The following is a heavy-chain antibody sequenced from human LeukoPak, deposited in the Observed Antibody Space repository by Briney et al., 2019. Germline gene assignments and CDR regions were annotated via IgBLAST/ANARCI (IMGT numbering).Heavy chain of an antibody. J-gene: IGHJ6*02. V-gene: IGHV1-69*04. CDR3: ARDRGEQWLVRAYYYGMDV. CDR2: IIPILGIA. Sequence: ASVKVSCTASGGTFSSYAISWVRQAPGQGLEWMGRIIPILGIANYAQKFQGRVTITADKSTSTAYMELSSLRSEDTAVYYCARDRGEQWLVRAYYYGMDVWGQGTTVTVSS. CDR1: GGTFSSYA. D-gene: IGHD6-19*01.